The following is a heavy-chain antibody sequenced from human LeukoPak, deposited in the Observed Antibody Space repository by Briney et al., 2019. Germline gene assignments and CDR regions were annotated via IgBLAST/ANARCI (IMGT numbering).Heavy chain of an antibody. D-gene: IGHD2-15*01. J-gene: IGHJ4*02. CDR2: INGAATYT. V-gene: IGHV3-74*03. Sequence: GGSLRLSCVASGFTFSDYWMHWVRQPPGKGLMWVGHINGAATYTTYADSVKGRFTISRDNAKNTLYLQMNSLRGDDSAVYYCARVECSGGSRHLITTAPFDYWGRGTLVTVSS. CDR3: ARVECSGGSRHLITTAPFDY. CDR1: GFTFSDYW.